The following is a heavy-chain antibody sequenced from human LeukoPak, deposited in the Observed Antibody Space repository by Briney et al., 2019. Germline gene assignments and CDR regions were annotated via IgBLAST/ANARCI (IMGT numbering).Heavy chain of an antibody. V-gene: IGHV3-23*01. D-gene: IGHD4-17*01. CDR3: AKIFGDPQGFDY. Sequence: GGSLRLSCAASGFTFSNAWMSWVRQAPGKGLEWVSAISGSGGSTYYADSVKGRFTISRDNSKNTLYLQMNSLRAEDTAVYYCAKIFGDPQGFDYWGQGTLVTVSS. CDR2: ISGSGGST. J-gene: IGHJ4*02. CDR1: GFTFSNAW.